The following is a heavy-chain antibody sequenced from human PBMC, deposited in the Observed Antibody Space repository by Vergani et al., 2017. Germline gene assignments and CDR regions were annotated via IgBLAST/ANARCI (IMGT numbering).Heavy chain of an antibody. CDR1: GFTFSGSA. V-gene: IGHV3-73*02. CDR3: TRDDDIVATIDAFDI. Sequence: EVQLVESGGGLVQPGGSLKLSCAASGFTFSGSAMHWVRQASGKGLEWVGRIRSKANSYATAYAASVKGRFTISRDGSKNTAYLQMNSLKTEDTAVYYCTRDDDIVATIDAFDIWGQGTMVTVSS. D-gene: IGHD5-12*01. CDR2: IRSKANSYAT. J-gene: IGHJ3*02.